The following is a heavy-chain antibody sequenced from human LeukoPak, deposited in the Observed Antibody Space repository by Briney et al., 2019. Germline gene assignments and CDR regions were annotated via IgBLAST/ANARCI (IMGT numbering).Heavy chain of an antibody. CDR1: GFTFSDYY. Sequence: GESLRLSCAASGFTFSDYYMSWIRQAPGKGLEWVSYISSSSSYTNYADSVKGRFTISRDNAKNSLYLQMNSLRAEDTAVYYCARDLYGSGSYFIDYWGQGTLVTVSS. CDR2: ISSSSSYT. V-gene: IGHV3-11*06. D-gene: IGHD3-10*01. J-gene: IGHJ4*02. CDR3: ARDLYGSGSYFIDY.